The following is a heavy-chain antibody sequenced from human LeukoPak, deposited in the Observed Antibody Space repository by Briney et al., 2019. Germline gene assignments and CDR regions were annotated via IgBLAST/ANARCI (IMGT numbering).Heavy chain of an antibody. CDR2: IIPILGIA. CDR1: GGTFSSYA. V-gene: IGHV1-69*04. CDR3: ARDYSNFSAFDI. D-gene: IGHD4-11*01. J-gene: IGHJ3*02. Sequence: GASVKVSCKASGGTFSSYAISWVRQAPGQGLGWMGRIIPILGIANYAQKFQGRVTITADKSTSTAYMELSSLRSEDTAVYYCARDYSNFSAFDIWGQGTMVTVSS.